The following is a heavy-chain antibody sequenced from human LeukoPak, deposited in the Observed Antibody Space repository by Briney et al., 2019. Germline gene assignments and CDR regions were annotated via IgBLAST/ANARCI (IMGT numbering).Heavy chain of an antibody. CDR2: IKQDGSEN. D-gene: IGHD5-24*01. CDR3: ARGVGFEGYNSVHFDF. V-gene: IGHV3-7*02. Sequence: HPGGSLRLSCAASGFTFSSYWMSWVRQAPGKGLDWVANIKQDGSENYYVDSVKGRFTISRDNAKNSLYLQMNSLRVEDTAVYYCARGVGFEGYNSVHFDFWGQGTLVSV. J-gene: IGHJ4*02. CDR1: GFTFSSYW.